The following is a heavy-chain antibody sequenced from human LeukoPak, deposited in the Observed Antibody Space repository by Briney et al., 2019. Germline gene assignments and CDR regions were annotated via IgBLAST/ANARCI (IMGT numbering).Heavy chain of an antibody. Sequence: SETLSLTCTVSGGPISSCYWSWLRQPPGKGLEWIGYIYYSGSTNYNPSLKSRVTISVDTSKNQFSLKLSSVTAADTAVYYCAAQYSSSWYGQYYYGMDVWGQGTTVTVSS. CDR1: GGPISSCY. CDR3: AAQYSSSWYGQYYYGMDV. J-gene: IGHJ6*02. D-gene: IGHD6-13*01. V-gene: IGHV4-59*12. CDR2: IYYSGST.